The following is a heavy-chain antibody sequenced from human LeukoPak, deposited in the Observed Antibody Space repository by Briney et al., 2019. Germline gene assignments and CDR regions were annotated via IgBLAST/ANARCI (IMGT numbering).Heavy chain of an antibody. D-gene: IGHD3-10*01. CDR1: GYTFTGYY. CDR2: INPNSGGT. J-gene: IGHJ4*02. V-gene: IGHV1-2*02. Sequence: ASVKVSCKASGYTFTGYYMHWVRQATGQGLEWMGWINPNSGGTNYAQKFQGRVTMTRDTSISTAYMELSRLRSDDTAVYYCSRALSYGSGGDDYWGQGTLVTVSS. CDR3: SRALSYGSGGDDY.